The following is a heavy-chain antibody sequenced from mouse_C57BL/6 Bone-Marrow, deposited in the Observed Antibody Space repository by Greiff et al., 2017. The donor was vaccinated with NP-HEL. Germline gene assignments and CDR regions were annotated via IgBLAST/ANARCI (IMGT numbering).Heavy chain of an antibody. D-gene: IGHD1-1*01. CDR3: ARATVVGPWYFDV. J-gene: IGHJ1*03. V-gene: IGHV1-64*01. CDR2: IHPNSGST. Sequence: QVQLQQPGAELVKPGASVKLSCKASGYTFTSYWMHWVKQRPGQGLEWIGMIHPNSGSTNYNEKFKSKATLTVDKSSSTAYMQLSSLTSEDSAVYYCARATVVGPWYFDVWGTGTTVTVSS. CDR1: GYTFTSYW.